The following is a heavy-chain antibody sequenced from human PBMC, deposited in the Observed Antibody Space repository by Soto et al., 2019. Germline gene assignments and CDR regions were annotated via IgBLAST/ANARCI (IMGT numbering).Heavy chain of an antibody. CDR3: ASTGRHYDFWSGYPYGMDV. CDR1: GGSIISSSYY. D-gene: IGHD3-3*01. J-gene: IGHJ6*02. V-gene: IGHV4-39*01. CDR2: IYFSGST. Sequence: SETLTLTCTVFGGSIISSSYYWVWIRQPPGRGLEWIGSIYFSGSTYYNPYLKSRVTISVDTSKNEFSLKLSSVPAGDTAVYYCASTGRHYDFWSGYPYGMDVWGQGTTVTVSS.